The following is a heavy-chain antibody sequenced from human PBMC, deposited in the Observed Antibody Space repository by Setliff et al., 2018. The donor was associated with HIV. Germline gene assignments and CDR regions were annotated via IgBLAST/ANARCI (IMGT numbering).Heavy chain of an antibody. CDR3: ATLYCSSTSCSWAAFDI. V-gene: IGHV1-24*01. Sequence: ASVKVSCKVSGYTLTELSMHWVRQAPGKGLEWMGGFDPEDGETIYAQKFQGRVTMTEDTSTDTAYMELSSLRSEDTAVYYCATLYCSSTSCSWAAFDIWGQGTMVTVSS. D-gene: IGHD2-2*01. CDR1: GYTLTELS. J-gene: IGHJ3*02. CDR2: FDPEDGET.